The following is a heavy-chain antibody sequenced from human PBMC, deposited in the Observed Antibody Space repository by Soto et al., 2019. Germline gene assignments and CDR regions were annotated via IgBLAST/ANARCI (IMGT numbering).Heavy chain of an antibody. D-gene: IGHD5-12*01. CDR2: IKADGTEK. Sequence: VQLVEPGGDLVQPGGSLRLSCVGSGFTFSSYWMGWVRQTPGKGLEWVATIKADGTEKYYVDSVKGRFTFSRDNAKTSVYLEMNSLTAEDTAVYYCVTAVRGYNANGDLWGQGTTVTVSS. CDR1: GFTFSSYW. V-gene: IGHV3-7*03. CDR3: VTAVRGYNANGDL. J-gene: IGHJ6*02.